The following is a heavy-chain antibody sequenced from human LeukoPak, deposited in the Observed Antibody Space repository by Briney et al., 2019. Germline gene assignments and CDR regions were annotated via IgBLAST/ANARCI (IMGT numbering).Heavy chain of an antibody. V-gene: IGHV4-59*08. CDR2: VFYSGST. CDR3: ARAFPWAYYFDY. CDR1: GGSISSYY. Sequence: SETLSLTCTISGGSISSYYWSWIRQPPGKGLEWIGYVFYSGSTNYNPSLRSRVTISVDTSENQFSLRLSSLTAADTAVYYCARAFPWAYYFDYWGQGTLVTVSS. D-gene: IGHD2/OR15-2a*01. J-gene: IGHJ4*02.